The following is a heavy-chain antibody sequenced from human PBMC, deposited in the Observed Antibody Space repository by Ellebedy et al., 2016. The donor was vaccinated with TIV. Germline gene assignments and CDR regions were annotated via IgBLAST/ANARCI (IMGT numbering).Heavy chain of an antibody. CDR2: IRAYNGNT. J-gene: IGHJ4*02. V-gene: IGHV1-18*01. D-gene: IGHD2-15*01. CDR3: ARSGPIGSSRGYCSGGSCHHDY. CDR1: GYTFTSYG. Sequence: AASVKVSCKASGYTFTSYGISWVRQAPGQGLEWMGWIRAYNGNTNYAQKLQGRVTMTTDTSTSTAYMELRSLRSDDTAVYYCARSGPIGSSRGYCSGGSCHHDYWGQGTLVTVSS.